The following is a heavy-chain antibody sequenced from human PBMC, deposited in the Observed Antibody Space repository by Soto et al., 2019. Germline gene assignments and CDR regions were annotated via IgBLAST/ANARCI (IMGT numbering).Heavy chain of an antibody. CDR2: IYYSGST. D-gene: IGHD6-13*01. Sequence: QVQLQESGPGLVKPSQTLSLTCTVSGSSISSGGYYWSWIRQHPGKGLEWIGYIYYSGSTYYNPSLKSRVTISVDTSKNQFSLKLSSVTAADTAVYYCARGRSSSWYDDGVQPVFVSGVYYFDYWGQGTLVTVSS. J-gene: IGHJ4*02. CDR3: ARGRSSSWYDDGVQPVFVSGVYYFDY. CDR1: GSSISSGGYY. V-gene: IGHV4-31*03.